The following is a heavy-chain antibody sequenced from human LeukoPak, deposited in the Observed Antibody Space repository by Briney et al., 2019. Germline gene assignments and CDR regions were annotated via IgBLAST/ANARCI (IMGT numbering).Heavy chain of an antibody. CDR3: ARGGYCSSTSCRYYFDY. J-gene: IGHJ4*02. Sequence: ASVKVSRKASGYTFTSYGISWVRQAPGQGLEWMGWISAYNGNTNYAQKLQGRVTMTTDTSTSTAYMELRSLRSDDTAVYYCARGGYCSSTSCRYYFDYWGQGTLVTVSS. V-gene: IGHV1-18*01. CDR2: ISAYNGNT. D-gene: IGHD2-2*01. CDR1: GYTFTSYG.